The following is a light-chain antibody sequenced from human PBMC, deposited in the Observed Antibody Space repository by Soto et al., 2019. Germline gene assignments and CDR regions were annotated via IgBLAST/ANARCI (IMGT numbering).Light chain of an antibody. CDR2: DAS. Sequence: DIQMTQSPSPLSASVGDRVIITCRASQSISTWLAWYQQKPGKAPNLLIYDASTLQSGVPLRFSGSGSGTEFTLTISSLQPDDFATYYCQQYNSYRYTFGQGTRLEIK. CDR1: QSISTW. V-gene: IGKV1-5*01. J-gene: IGKJ2*01. CDR3: QQYNSYRYT.